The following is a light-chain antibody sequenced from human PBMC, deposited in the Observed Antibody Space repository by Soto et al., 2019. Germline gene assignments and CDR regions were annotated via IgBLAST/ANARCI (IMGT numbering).Light chain of an antibody. CDR1: QSVSSY. J-gene: IGKJ4*01. CDR3: QQRSNWPLT. CDR2: DAS. Sequence: EIVLTQSPATLSLSPGEGATLSCRASQSVSSYLVWYQQKPGQAPRLLISDASNRATGIPARFSGSGSGTDFTLTISSLVPEDFAVYYCQQRSNWPLTFGGGTKVEIK. V-gene: IGKV3-11*01.